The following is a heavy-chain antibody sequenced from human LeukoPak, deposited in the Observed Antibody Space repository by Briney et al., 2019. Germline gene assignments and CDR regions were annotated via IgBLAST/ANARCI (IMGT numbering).Heavy chain of an antibody. CDR1: GFTFDDYA. CDR2: ISWNSGSI. J-gene: IGHJ4*02. D-gene: IGHD2-2*01. CDR3: AKSLASMLSAAYFDY. Sequence: QPGGSLRLSCAASGFTFDDYAMHWVRQAPGKGLEWVSGISWNSGSIGYADSVKGRFTISRDNAKNSLYLQMNSLRAEDTALYYCAKSLASMLSAAYFDYWGQGTLVTVSS. V-gene: IGHV3-9*01.